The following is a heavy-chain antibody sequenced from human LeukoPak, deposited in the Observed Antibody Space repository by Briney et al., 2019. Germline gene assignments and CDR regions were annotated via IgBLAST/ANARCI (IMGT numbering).Heavy chain of an antibody. CDR1: GGSISSYY. V-gene: IGHV4-59*08. CDR2: IYYSGST. J-gene: IGHJ3*02. Sequence: SETLSLTCTVSGGSISSYYWSWIRQPPGKGLEWIGYIYYSGSTNYNPSLKSRVTISVDTSKNQFSLKLSSVTAADTAVYYCARRSDDAFDIWSQGTMVTVSS. CDR3: ARRSDDAFDI.